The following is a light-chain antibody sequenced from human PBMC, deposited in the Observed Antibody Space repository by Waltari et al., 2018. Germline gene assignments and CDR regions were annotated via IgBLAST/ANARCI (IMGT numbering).Light chain of an antibody. Sequence: EIVMTQSPATLSVSPGERPTLSCRASQSVSSNLAWYQRKPGQAPRLLIYGASTRATGIPARFSGSGSGTEFTLTISSLQSEDFAVYYCQQYNNWPRTFGQGTKVEIK. CDR3: QQYNNWPRT. CDR2: GAS. J-gene: IGKJ1*01. CDR1: QSVSSN. V-gene: IGKV3-15*01.